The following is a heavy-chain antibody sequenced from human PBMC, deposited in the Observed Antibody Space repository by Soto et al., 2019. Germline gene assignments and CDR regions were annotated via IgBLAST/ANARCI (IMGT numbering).Heavy chain of an antibody. CDR1: GFTFSNYA. V-gene: IGHV3-23*01. Sequence: EVQLLESGGGLIQPGGSLRLSCAASGFTFSNYAMSWVRQAPGKGLEWVSAIRGSGGSAYYADSVKGRFTISRDNSKNTLYLQMNSLRAEDTAVYYFARDGNSHDFVVGSFDYWGQGTLVTVSS. CDR2: IRGSGGSA. D-gene: IGHD3-16*01. CDR3: ARDGNSHDFVVGSFDY. J-gene: IGHJ4*02.